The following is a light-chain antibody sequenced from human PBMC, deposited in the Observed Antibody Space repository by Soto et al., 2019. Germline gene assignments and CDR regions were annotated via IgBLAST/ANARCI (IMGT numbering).Light chain of an antibody. CDR1: QVISSH. CDR3: QQSYTTPIT. J-gene: IGKJ5*01. V-gene: IGKV1-39*01. Sequence: DIQMTQSPSSLSPSVGDRVTITCRASQVISSHLNWYQHKPGKAPNXLVYAASSLQSGVPSRFTGSGSGTDLTLNISSLQPEDGETYFCQQSYTTPITFGQGTRLDIK. CDR2: AAS.